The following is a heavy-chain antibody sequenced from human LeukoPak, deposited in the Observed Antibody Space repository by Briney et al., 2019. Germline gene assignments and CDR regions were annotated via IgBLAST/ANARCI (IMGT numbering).Heavy chain of an antibody. CDR1: GGSINSYY. CDR2: IYYSGST. CDR3: ARQPGGTAAFDL. J-gene: IGHJ3*01. V-gene: IGHV4-59*08. D-gene: IGHD1-1*01. Sequence: SETLSLMCTVSGGSINSYYWSWIRQPPGKGLEWIAYIYYSGSTNYNPPLKSRVTISVDTSKNQFSLTLSSVTAADTAVYCARQPGGTAAFDLWGQGTLVTVSS.